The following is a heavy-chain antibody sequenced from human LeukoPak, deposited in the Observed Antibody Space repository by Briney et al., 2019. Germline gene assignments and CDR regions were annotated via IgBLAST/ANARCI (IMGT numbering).Heavy chain of an antibody. D-gene: IGHD3-10*01. V-gene: IGHV4-31*03. CDR2: IYYSGST. J-gene: IGHJ4*02. CDR1: GGSISSGGYY. Sequence: SQTLSLTCTVSGGSISSGGYYWSWIRQHPGKGLEWIGYIYYSGSTYYNPSLKSRVTISVVTSKNQFSLKLSSVTAADTAVYYCAREGLGSGAQVDYWGQGTLVTVSS. CDR3: AREGLGSGAQVDY.